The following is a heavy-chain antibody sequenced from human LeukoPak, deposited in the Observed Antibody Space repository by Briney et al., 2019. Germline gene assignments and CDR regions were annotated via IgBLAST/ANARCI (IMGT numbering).Heavy chain of an antibody. J-gene: IGHJ5*02. CDR3: ARQGGIVGATVSNWFDP. D-gene: IGHD1-26*01. CDR1: GGSFSGYY. Sequence: SETLSLTCAVYGGSFSGYYWSWIRQPPGKGLEWIGEINHSGSTNYNPSLKSRVTISVDTSKNQFSLKLSSVTAADTAVYYCARQGGIVGATVSNWFDPWGQGTLVTVSS. V-gene: IGHV4-34*01. CDR2: INHSGST.